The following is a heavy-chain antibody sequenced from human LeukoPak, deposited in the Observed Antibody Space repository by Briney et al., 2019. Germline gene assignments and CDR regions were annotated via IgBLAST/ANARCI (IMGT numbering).Heavy chain of an antibody. CDR3: AKITRITMIVVVPYYFDY. D-gene: IGHD3-22*01. CDR1: GFTFSSFW. Sequence: GGSLRLSCAASGFTFSSFWMHWVRQAPGKGLVWVSRINTDGSSTSYADSVKGRFTISRDNAKNTLYLQMNSLRAEDTAVYYCAKITRITMIVVVPYYFDYWGQGTLVTVSS. CDR2: INTDGSST. J-gene: IGHJ4*02. V-gene: IGHV3-74*01.